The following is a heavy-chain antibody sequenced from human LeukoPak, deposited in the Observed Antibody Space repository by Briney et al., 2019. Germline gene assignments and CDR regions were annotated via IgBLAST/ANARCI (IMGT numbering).Heavy chain of an antibody. CDR3: ARDLGYCSGGSCYTNWFDP. V-gene: IGHV1-2*02. CDR1: GYTFTGYY. Sequence: GASVKVSCKASGYTFTGYYMHWVRQAPGQGLEWMGWINPNSGGTNYAQKFQGGVTMTRDTSISTAYMELSRLRSDDTAVYYCARDLGYCSGGSCYTNWFDPWGQGTLVTVSS. J-gene: IGHJ5*02. CDR2: INPNSGGT. D-gene: IGHD2-15*01.